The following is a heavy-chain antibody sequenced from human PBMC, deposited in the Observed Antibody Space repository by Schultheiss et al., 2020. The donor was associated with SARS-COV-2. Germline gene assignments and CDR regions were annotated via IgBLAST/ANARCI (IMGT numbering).Heavy chain of an antibody. V-gene: IGHV1-2*02. CDR2: INPNSGGT. CDR3: ARDFPQGSYGYYYYYGMDV. J-gene: IGHJ6*02. Sequence: ASVKVSCKASGYTFTSYDINWVRQATGQGLEWMGWINPNSGGTNYAQKFQGRVTMTRDTSISTAYMELSRLRSDDTAVYYCARDFPQGSYGYYYYYGMDVWGQGTTVTVSS. CDR1: GYTFTSYD. D-gene: IGHD5-18*01.